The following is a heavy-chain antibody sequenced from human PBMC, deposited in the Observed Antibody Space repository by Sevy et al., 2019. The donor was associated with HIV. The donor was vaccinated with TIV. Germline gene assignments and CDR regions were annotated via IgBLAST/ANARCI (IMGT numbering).Heavy chain of an antibody. CDR2: ISWNSGSI. V-gene: IGHV3-9*01. J-gene: IGHJ4*02. D-gene: IGHD6-13*01. CDR3: AKDMRAAAGTTTFDY. Sequence: GGSLRLSCAASGFTFDDYAMHWVRQAPGKGLEWVSGISWNSGSIGYADSVKGRFTISRDKAKNSLYLQMNSLRAEDTALYYCAKDMRAAAGTTTFDYWGQGTLVTVSS. CDR1: GFTFDDYA.